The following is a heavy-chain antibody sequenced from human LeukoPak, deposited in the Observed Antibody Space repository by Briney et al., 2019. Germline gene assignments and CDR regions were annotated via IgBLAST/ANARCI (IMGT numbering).Heavy chain of an antibody. J-gene: IGHJ3*02. D-gene: IGHD6-13*01. CDR1: GFTFSSYG. CDR3: ARWVETIAAAGRIFGAFDI. CDR2: IWYDGSNK. V-gene: IGHV3-33*01. Sequence: GGSLRLSCAASGFTFSSYGMHWVRQAPGKGLEWVAVIWYDGSNKYYADSVKGRFTISRDNSKNTLYLQMNSLRAEDTAVYYCARWVETIAAAGRIFGAFDIWGQGTMVTVSS.